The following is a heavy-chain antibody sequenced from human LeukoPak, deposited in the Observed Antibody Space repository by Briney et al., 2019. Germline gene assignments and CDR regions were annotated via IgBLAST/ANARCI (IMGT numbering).Heavy chain of an antibody. V-gene: IGHV3-15*01. D-gene: IGHD1-26*01. CDR2: IKSKTDGGTT. CDR3: ARTGPRGISGSYSFDY. CDR1: GSTFSNAW. J-gene: IGHJ4*02. Sequence: GGSLRLSCAASGSTFSNAWMSWVRQAPGKGLEWVGRIKSKTDGGTTDYAAPVKGRFTISRDDSKNTLYLQMNSLKTEDTAVYYCARTGPRGISGSYSFDYWGQGTLVTVSS.